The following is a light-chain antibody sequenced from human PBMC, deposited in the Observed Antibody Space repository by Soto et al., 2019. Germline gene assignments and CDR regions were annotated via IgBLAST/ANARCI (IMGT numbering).Light chain of an antibody. J-gene: IGKJ5*01. Sequence: VMTQSPATLSVSPGERATLSCRASQSLRSSLAWYQQKPGQAPRLLIYGASTRATGIPARFSGSGSGTEFTLTISSLQSEDFAVYFCQQYGSSPPITFGQGTRLEIK. CDR2: GAS. CDR3: QQYGSSPPIT. V-gene: IGKV3-15*01. CDR1: QSLRSS.